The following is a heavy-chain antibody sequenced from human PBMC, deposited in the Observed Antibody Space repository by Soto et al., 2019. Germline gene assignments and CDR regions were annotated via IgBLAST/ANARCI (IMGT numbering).Heavy chain of an antibody. Sequence: PGGSLRLSCAASGFTFSDYYMSWIRQAPGKGLEWVSYISSSSSYTNYADSVKGRFTISRDNAKNSLYLQMNSLRAEDTAVYYCARDDVTMVRGVITNYYYYYGMDVWGQGTTVTVSS. CDR2: ISSSSSYT. CDR3: ARDDVTMVRGVITNYYYYYGMDV. J-gene: IGHJ6*02. D-gene: IGHD3-10*01. CDR1: GFTFSDYY. V-gene: IGHV3-11*06.